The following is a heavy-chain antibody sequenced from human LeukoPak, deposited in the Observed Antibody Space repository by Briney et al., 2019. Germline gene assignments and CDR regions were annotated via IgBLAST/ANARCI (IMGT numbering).Heavy chain of an antibody. CDR2: ISWNSGSI. J-gene: IGHJ3*02. CDR1: GFTFDDYA. V-gene: IGHV3-9*01. CDR3: AKEAGNDAFDI. Sequence: GGSLGLSCAASGFTFDDYAMHWVRQAPGKGLEWVSGISWNSGSIGYADSVKGRFTISRDNAKNSLYLQMNSLRAEDTALYYCAKEAGNDAFDIWGQGTMVTVSS.